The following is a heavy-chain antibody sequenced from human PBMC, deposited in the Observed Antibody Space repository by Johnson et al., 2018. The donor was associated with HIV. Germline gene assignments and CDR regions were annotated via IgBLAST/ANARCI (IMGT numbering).Heavy chain of an antibody. CDR1: GFTFSDYY. CDR3: ASLGGPTVTENDAFDI. V-gene: IGHV3-11*04. Sequence: QVQLVESGGGLVKPGGSLRLSCAASGFTFSDYYMSWIRQAPGKGLEWVSYISSSGSTIYYADSVKGRFTISRDNSKNTLYLQMNSLRAEDTAVYYCASLGGPTVTENDAFDIWGQGTMVTVSS. CDR2: ISSSGSTI. D-gene: IGHD4-17*01. J-gene: IGHJ3*02.